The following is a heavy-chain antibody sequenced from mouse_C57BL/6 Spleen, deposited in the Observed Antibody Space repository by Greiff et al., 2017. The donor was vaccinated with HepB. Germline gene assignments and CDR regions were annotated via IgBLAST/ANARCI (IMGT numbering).Heavy chain of an antibody. J-gene: IGHJ2*01. CDR2: IDPSDSYT. CDR3: ARGGPYSNYFFDY. Sequence: VQLQQPGAELVKPGASVKLSCKASGYTFTSYWMQWVKQRPGQGLEWIGEIDPSDSYTNYNQKFKGKATLTVDTSSSTAYMQLSSLTSEDSAVYYCARGGPYSNYFFDYWGQGTTLTVSS. CDR1: GYTFTSYW. D-gene: IGHD2-5*01. V-gene: IGHV1-50*01.